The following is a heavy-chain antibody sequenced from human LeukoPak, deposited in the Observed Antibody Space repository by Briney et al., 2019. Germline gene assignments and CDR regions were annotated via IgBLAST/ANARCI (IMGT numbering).Heavy chain of an antibody. Sequence: ASVKVSCKASGGTFSSYAISWVRQAPGQGLEWMGGIIPIFGTANYAQKFQGRVTITADESTSTAYMELSRLRSEDTAVYYCARSKGIAVADFDYWGQGTLVTVSS. D-gene: IGHD6-19*01. CDR2: IIPIFGTA. CDR1: GGTFSSYA. CDR3: ARSKGIAVADFDY. V-gene: IGHV1-69*13. J-gene: IGHJ4*02.